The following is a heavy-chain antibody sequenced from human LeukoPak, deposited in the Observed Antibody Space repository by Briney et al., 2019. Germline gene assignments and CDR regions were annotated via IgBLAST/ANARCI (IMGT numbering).Heavy chain of an antibody. CDR2: RSHSGST. D-gene: IGHD6-13*01. CDR3: ARSDTHHIHSSSWHFDY. Sequence: PSETLYLTCSVSGGSIGTNFWSWIRQVPGNGLEWIGYRSHSGSTNYNPSLKSRVSISIDTSKNQFSLELNSVTAADTAVYYCARSDTHHIHSSSWHFDYWGQGTLVTVSS. V-gene: IGHV4-59*01. CDR1: GGSIGTNF. J-gene: IGHJ4*02.